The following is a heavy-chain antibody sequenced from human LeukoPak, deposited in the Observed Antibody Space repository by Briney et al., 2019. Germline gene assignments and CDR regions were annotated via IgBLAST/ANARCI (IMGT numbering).Heavy chain of an antibody. V-gene: IGHV1-46*01. J-gene: IGHJ4*02. D-gene: IGHD2/OR15-2a*01. Sequence: ASVKVSCKASGYTYTNYFMHWVRQAPGQGLEWMGVINPSGGGTTYAQRFQGRVTMTRDTSTSTVHMELSSLRSEDTAVYYCARGQNKCLGHWGQGTLVTVSS. CDR2: INPSGGGT. CDR3: ARGQNKCLGH. CDR1: GYTYTNYF.